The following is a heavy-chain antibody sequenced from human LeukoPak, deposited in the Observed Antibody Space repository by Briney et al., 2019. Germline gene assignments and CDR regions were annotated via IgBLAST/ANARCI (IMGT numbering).Heavy chain of an antibody. CDR3: ARCNTIFGVVRDWFDP. CDR2: IYYSGST. V-gene: IGHV4-61*01. CDR1: GGSVSSGSYY. Sequence: SETLSLTCTVSGGSVSSGSYYWSWIRQPPGKGLEWIGYIYYSGSTNYNPSLKSRVTISVDTSKNQFSLKLSSVTAADTAVYYCARCNTIFGVVRDWFDPWGQGTLVTVSS. J-gene: IGHJ5*02. D-gene: IGHD3-3*01.